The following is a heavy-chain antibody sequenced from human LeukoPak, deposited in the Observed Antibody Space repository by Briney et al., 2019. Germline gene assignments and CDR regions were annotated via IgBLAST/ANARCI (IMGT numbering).Heavy chain of an antibody. CDR2: IESDGGRT. CDR1: GFTFSHYW. V-gene: IGHV3-74*01. D-gene: IGHD2-2*01. J-gene: IGHJ4*02. CDR3: ARVGHCSSTTCFIDY. Sequence: GGSLRLSCAASGFTFSHYWMHWVRQAPGKGLVWVSRIESDGGRTDYADSLKGRFTISRDNAKNTLYLEMNSLRAEDTAVYYCARVGHCSSTTCFIDYWGQGTLVTVSS.